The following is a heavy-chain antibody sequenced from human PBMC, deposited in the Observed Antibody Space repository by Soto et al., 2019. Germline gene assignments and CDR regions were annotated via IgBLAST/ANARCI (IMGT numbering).Heavy chain of an antibody. CDR2: MNPNSGNT. V-gene: IGHV1-8*01. Sequence: ASVKVSCKASGYTFTSYDINWVRQATGQGLEWMGWMNPNSGNTGYAQKFQGRVTMTRNTSISTAYMELSSLRSEDTAVYYCARCHCWSGLPFAPSSQRSLVTVSS. CDR3: ARCHCWSGLPFAP. CDR1: GYTFTSYD. D-gene: IGHD3-3*02. J-gene: IGHJ5*02.